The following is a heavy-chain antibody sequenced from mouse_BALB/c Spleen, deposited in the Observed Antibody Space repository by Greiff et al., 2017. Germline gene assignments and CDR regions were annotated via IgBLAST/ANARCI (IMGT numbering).Heavy chain of an antibody. CDR2: SRNKANDYTT. Sequence: EVKLVESGGGLVQPGGSLRLSCATSGFTFSDFYMEWVRQPPGKRLEWIAASRNKANDYTTEYSASVKGRFIVSRDTSQSILYLQMNALRAEDTAIYYCARDAGYYGSEKSWFAYWGQGTLVTVSA. D-gene: IGHD1-2*01. CDR1: GFTFSDFY. J-gene: IGHJ3*01. V-gene: IGHV7-1*02. CDR3: ARDAGYYGSEKSWFAY.